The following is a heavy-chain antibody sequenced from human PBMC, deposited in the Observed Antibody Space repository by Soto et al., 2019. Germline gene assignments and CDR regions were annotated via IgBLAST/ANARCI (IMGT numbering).Heavy chain of an antibody. D-gene: IGHD1-26*01. CDR2: MQPSTGRT. V-gene: IGHV1-8*01. Sequence: QVQLVQSGAEVMEPGASVKVSCKASGYSFTSLDINWVRQTAGQGREWMGWMQPSTGRTGYAQKFQGRVTMTRDTSINTAYMELTTLTSDDTAFYYCARGVSAGVDYWGQGTLVTVSS. CDR1: GYSFTSLD. J-gene: IGHJ4*02. CDR3: ARGVSAGVDY.